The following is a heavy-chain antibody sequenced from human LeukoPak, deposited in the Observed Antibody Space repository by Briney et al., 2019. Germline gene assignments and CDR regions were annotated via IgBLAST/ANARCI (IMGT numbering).Heavy chain of an antibody. CDR1: GGSISSSNW. CDR2: IYPSGST. J-gene: IGHJ3*02. D-gene: IGHD5-24*01. V-gene: IGHV4-4*02. Sequence: PSETLSLTCAVSGGSISSSNWWNWVRQPPGKGLEWIGEIYPSGSTNYNPSLKSRATISVDTSKNQFSLKLGSVTAADTAMYYCARGVGDGYKWSAFDIWGQGTMVTVSS. CDR3: ARGVGDGYKWSAFDI.